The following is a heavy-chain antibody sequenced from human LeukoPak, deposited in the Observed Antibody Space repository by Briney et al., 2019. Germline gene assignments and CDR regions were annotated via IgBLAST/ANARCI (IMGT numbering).Heavy chain of an antibody. CDR2: ISSRGSTI. J-gene: IGHJ6*04. D-gene: IGHD2-2*01. Sequence: GGSLRLSCAASGLTFSSYEMNWVRQAPGKGLEWVSYISSRGSTIYYADSVKGRFTISRDNAKNSLYLQMNSLRAEDTAVYYCARDKRSSTSCYDVWGKGTTVTVSS. CDR3: ARDKRSSTSCYDV. V-gene: IGHV3-48*03. CDR1: GLTFSSYE.